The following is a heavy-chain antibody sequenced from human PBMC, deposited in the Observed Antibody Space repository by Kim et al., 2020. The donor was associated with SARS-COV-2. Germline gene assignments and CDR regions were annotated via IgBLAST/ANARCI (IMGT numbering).Heavy chain of an antibody. CDR3: AKDRLERRPNFFDY. D-gene: IGHD1-1*01. V-gene: IGHV3-23*01. CDR2: ISGSGTT. CDR1: GFTSNSYC. Sequence: GGSLRLSCAASGFTSNSYCMSWVRQAPGKGLEWVSGISGSGTTYYADSVKGRFTISRDNSKNTLYLHMNSLRAEDTAIYYCAKDRLERRPNFFDYWGQGT. J-gene: IGHJ4*02.